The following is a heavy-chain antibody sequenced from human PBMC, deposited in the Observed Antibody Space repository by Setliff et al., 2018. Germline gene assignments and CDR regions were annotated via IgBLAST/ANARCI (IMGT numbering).Heavy chain of an antibody. CDR3: ARGRNVAARLLDT. D-gene: IGHD6-6*01. Sequence: SETLSLTCAAHGGTFSYYYWTWIRQPPGKGLEWIGENNHSGSAKYRPSLGSRVTISVDTSNNQVSLTLTSVTAADTAVYYCARGRNVAARLLDTWGQGTLVTVS. J-gene: IGHJ5*02. CDR2: NNHSGSA. V-gene: IGHV4-34*01. CDR1: GGTFSYYY.